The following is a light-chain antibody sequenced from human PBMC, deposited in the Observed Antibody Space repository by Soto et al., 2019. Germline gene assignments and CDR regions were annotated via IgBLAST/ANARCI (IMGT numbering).Light chain of an antibody. CDR3: GAWDSSLNVYV. CDR1: ASNIGNDY. CDR2: DNN. V-gene: IGLV1-51*01. J-gene: IGLJ1*01. Sequence: QSVLTQPPSVSAAPGHKVTISCSGTASNIGNDYVSWYQQLPGEAPQLLIYDNNRRPSGIPDRFSGSRSDTSATLGITGRQTGDEADYYCGAWDSSLNVYVFGTGTKVTVL.